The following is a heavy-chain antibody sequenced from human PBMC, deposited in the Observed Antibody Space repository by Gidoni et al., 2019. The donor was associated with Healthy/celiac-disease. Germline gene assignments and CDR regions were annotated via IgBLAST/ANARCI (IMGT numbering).Heavy chain of an antibody. CDR3: ARVGSSYGFDI. CDR1: GFTFSSYW. CDR2: IKQDGSEK. Sequence: EVQLVESGGGLVQPGGSLRLSCAASGFTFSSYWMSWVRQAPGKGLEWVANIKQDGSEKYYVDSVKGRFTISRDNAKNSVYLQMKSLRAEDTAVYYCARVGSSYGFDIWGQGTMVTVSS. J-gene: IGHJ3*02. D-gene: IGHD6-13*01. V-gene: IGHV3-7*01.